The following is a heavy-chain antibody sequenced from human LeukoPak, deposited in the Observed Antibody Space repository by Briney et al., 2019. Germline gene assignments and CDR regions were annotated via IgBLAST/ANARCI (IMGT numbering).Heavy chain of an antibody. D-gene: IGHD3-3*01. CDR1: GGSISSGDYY. V-gene: IGHV4-30-4*08. CDR2: IYYSGST. Sequence: KPSQTLSLTCTVSGGSISSGDYYWSWIRPPPGKGLEWIGYIYYSGSTYYNPSLKSRVTISVDMSKNQFSLKLSSVTAADTAVYYCARYDFWSGPNDAFDIWGQGTMVTVSS. CDR3: ARYDFWSGPNDAFDI. J-gene: IGHJ3*02.